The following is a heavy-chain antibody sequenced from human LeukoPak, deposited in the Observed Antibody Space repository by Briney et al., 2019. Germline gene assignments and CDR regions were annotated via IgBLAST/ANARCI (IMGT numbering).Heavy chain of an antibody. CDR3: ARREVATIFRAFDI. D-gene: IGHD5-24*01. Sequence: SETLSLTCAVYGGSFSGYYWSWIRQPPGKGLEWTGEINHSGSTNYNPSLKSRVTISVDTSKNQFSLKLSSVSAADTAVYYCARREVATIFRAFDIWGQGTMVTVSS. V-gene: IGHV4-34*01. J-gene: IGHJ3*02. CDR1: GGSFSGYY. CDR2: INHSGST.